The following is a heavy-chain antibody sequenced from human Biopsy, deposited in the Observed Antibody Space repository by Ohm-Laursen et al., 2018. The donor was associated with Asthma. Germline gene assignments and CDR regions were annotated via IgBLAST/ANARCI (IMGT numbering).Heavy chain of an antibody. CDR2: IKHDGSEK. CDR1: GFTFGDYC. Sequence: SLRLSCAAFGFTFGDYCMSWVRQVPGQGLEWVANIKHDGSEKNHVDSLKGRFTISGDNAKNLLFLQMNSLRAEDTAVYYCARTFHFWSPYHAEHYQLWGQGTLVTVSS. V-gene: IGHV3-7*01. D-gene: IGHD3-3*01. CDR3: ARTFHFWSPYHAEHYQL. J-gene: IGHJ1*01.